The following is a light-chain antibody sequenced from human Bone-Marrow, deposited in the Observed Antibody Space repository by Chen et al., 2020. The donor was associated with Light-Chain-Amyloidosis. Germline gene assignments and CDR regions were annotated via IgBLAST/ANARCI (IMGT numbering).Light chain of an antibody. CDR1: NIGSTS. CDR3: QVWDRSRDRPV. CDR2: DDS. J-gene: IGLJ3*02. Sequence: SYVLTQPSSVSVAPGQTATIACGGNNIGSTSVHWYQQTPGQAPLLVVYDDSDRPSGIPERLSGANAVNTATLPSSRVEAGDGADYYCQVWDRSRDRPVFGGGTKLTVL. V-gene: IGLV3-21*02.